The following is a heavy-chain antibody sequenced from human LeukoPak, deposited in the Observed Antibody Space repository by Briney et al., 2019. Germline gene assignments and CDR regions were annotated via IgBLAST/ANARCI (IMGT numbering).Heavy chain of an antibody. CDR1: GFTFSNYS. V-gene: IGHV3-21*01. D-gene: IGHD3-10*01. CDR2: ISKSSGYI. CDR3: ANHPRGYGSGPDC. Sequence: GSLRLSCAASGFTFSNYSMNWVRQAPGKGLEWVSSISKSSGYIYYADSVKGRFTISRDNAKNSLYLQMNTLRADDTAVYYCANHPRGYGSGPDCWGQGTLVTVSS. J-gene: IGHJ4*02.